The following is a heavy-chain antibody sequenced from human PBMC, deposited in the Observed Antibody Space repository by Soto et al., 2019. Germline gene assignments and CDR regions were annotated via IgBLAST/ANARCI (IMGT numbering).Heavy chain of an antibody. D-gene: IGHD6-13*01. V-gene: IGHV3-23*01. Sequence: GGSLRLSCAASGFTFSSYAMSWVRQAPGKGLEWVSAISGSGGSTYYADSVKGRFTISRDNSKNTLYLQMNSLRAEDTAVYYCAKDTKRMHRRYSSSWPEGSDFQHWGQGTLVTVSS. CDR3: AKDTKRMHRRYSSSWPEGSDFQH. J-gene: IGHJ1*01. CDR1: GFTFSSYA. CDR2: ISGSGGST.